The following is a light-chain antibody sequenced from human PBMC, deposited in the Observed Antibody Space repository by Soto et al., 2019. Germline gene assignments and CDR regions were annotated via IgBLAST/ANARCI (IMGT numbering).Light chain of an antibody. Sequence: ETVMTQSPATLSVSPGERATLSCRASQSVNSKIAWYQQKPGQAPRLLIYGASTRATGIPARFSGSGSGTEFTLTISSLQSEDFAVYYCQQYNNWPRTFGQGTKVDIK. J-gene: IGKJ1*01. CDR1: QSVNSK. CDR2: GAS. CDR3: QQYNNWPRT. V-gene: IGKV3-15*01.